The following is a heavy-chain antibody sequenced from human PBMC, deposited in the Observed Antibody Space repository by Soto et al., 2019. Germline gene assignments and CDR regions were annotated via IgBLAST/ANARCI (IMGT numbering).Heavy chain of an antibody. CDR1: GGSISEKY. CDR3: VASLAASGLNWLDQ. Sequence: PSETLSLTCIVSGGSISEKYWNWVRQPPGKGPEWIGLIFANGHTDYNPSLKSRVTMSVDASKNQFSLRLASMTAADTAVYYCVASLAASGLNWLDQWGRGKLVTVS. CDR2: IFANGHT. J-gene: IGHJ5*02. D-gene: IGHD6-13*01. V-gene: IGHV4-4*07.